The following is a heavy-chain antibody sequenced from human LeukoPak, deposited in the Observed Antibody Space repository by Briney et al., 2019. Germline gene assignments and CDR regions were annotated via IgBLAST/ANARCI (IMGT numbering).Heavy chain of an antibody. V-gene: IGHV4-59*12. Sequence: SETLSLTCTVSGGSISSYYWSRIRQPPGKGLEWIGYIYYSGSTNYNPSLKGRVTISVDTSKNQFSLKLSSVTAADTAVYYCARESYDSSGYPFDYWGQGTLVTVSS. CDR1: GGSISSYY. J-gene: IGHJ4*02. D-gene: IGHD3-22*01. CDR2: IYYSGST. CDR3: ARESYDSSGYPFDY.